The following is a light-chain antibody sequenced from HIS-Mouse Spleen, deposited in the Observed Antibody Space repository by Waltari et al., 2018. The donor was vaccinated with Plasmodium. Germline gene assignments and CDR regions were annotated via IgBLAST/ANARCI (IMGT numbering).Light chain of an antibody. CDR1: QSISNY. V-gene: IGKV1-39*01. J-gene: IGKJ1*01. CDR2: AAS. CDR3: QQSYSTWT. Sequence: IQLTQSQSSLSASVGKRVTIPCRASQSISNYLNWYQQKPGKAPKFLIYAASTLQSGVPSRFSGSGSGTDFTLTISSLQPEDFATYYCQQSYSTWTFGQGTKVEIK.